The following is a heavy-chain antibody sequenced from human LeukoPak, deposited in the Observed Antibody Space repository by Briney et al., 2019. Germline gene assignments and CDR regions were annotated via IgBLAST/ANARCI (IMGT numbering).Heavy chain of an antibody. Sequence: GGSLRLSCVASGFTFSNYWMLWVRQAPGKGLMWVSLISTDGKSTRYAESVKGRFTISRDNSKNTLYLQMNSLRAEDTAVYYCAKWVVLGAFDIWGQGTMVTVSS. CDR1: GFTFSNYW. D-gene: IGHD2-15*01. CDR2: ISTDGKST. J-gene: IGHJ3*02. V-gene: IGHV3-74*01. CDR3: AKWVVLGAFDI.